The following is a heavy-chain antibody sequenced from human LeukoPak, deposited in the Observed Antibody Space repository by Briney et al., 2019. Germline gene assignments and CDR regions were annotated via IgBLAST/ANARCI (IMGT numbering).Heavy chain of an antibody. CDR2: ISWNSGSI. CDR1: GFTFDDYA. CDR3: AKTVPGYYGMDV. V-gene: IGHV3-9*01. D-gene: IGHD2-2*01. Sequence: GRSLRLSCAASGFTFDDYAMHWVRQAPGKGLEWVSGISWNSGSIGYADSVKGRFTISRDNAKNSLYLQMNSLRAEDTALYYCAKTVPGYYGMDVWGQGTTVTVSS. J-gene: IGHJ6*02.